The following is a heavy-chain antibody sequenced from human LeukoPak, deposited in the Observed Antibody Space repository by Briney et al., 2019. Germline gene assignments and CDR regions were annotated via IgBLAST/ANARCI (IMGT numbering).Heavy chain of an antibody. Sequence: PSQTLSLTCTVSGGSISSGDYYWSWIRQPPGKGLERIGSIYYSGSTYYNPSLKSRVTISVDTSKNQFSLKLSSVTAADTAVYYCARADIAAAGPLWYWGQGTLVTVSS. V-gene: IGHV4-30-4*01. CDR3: ARADIAAAGPLWY. J-gene: IGHJ4*02. D-gene: IGHD6-13*01. CDR2: IYYSGST. CDR1: GGSISSGDYY.